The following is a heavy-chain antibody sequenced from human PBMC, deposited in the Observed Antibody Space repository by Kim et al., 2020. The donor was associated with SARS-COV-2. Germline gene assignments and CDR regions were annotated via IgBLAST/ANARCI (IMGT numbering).Heavy chain of an antibody. Sequence: SLKVSCKDSGATFSSAAISWLRQAPGQGLEWMGRIIPIAGITNYAPKFQGRLTITADTSTSTAYMELSSLGSEDTAMFYCAREKYRESWDNRKPYYFYGMDVWGQGTSVTVSS. CDR1: GATFSSAA. J-gene: IGHJ6*02. V-gene: IGHV1-69*04. D-gene: IGHD6-6*01. CDR3: AREKYRESWDNRKPYYFYGMDV. CDR2: IIPIAGIT.